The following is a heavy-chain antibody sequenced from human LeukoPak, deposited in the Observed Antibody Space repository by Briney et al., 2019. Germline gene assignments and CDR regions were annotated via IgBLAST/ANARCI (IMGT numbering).Heavy chain of an antibody. D-gene: IGHD4-23*01. J-gene: IGHJ6*03. Sequence: SETLSLTCAVYGGSFSGYYWSWIRQPPGKGLEWIGEINHSGSTNYNPSLKSRVTISVDRSKNQFSLKLSSVTAADTAVYYCARDYGGNSENYYYYYYMDVWGKGTTVTVSS. CDR2: INHSGST. V-gene: IGHV4-34*01. CDR3: ARDYGGNSENYYYYYYMDV. CDR1: GGSFSGYY.